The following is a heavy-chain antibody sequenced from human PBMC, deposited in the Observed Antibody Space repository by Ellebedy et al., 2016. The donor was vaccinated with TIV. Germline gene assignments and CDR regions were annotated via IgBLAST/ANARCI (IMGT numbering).Heavy chain of an antibody. V-gene: IGHV3-23*01. Sequence: GESLKISCAASGFTFTNYAMNWVRQAPGKGLEGVSAVSNSGDSTYYADFVKGRFTISRDNSKNTLYLQMNSLRAEDTAVYYCSFKGVATRVYWGQGTLVTVSS. D-gene: IGHD4-23*01. CDR1: GFTFTNYA. J-gene: IGHJ4*02. CDR2: VSNSGDST. CDR3: SFKGVATRVY.